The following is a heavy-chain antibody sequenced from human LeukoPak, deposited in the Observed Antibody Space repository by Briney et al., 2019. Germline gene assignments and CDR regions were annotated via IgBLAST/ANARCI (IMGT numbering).Heavy chain of an antibody. J-gene: IGHJ3*01. D-gene: IGHD5/OR15-5a*01. CDR1: GYRFTSYW. Sequence: GESLKISCKGSGYRFTSYWIGWVRQMPGKGLEWMGIIYPGDSDTRYSPSFQGQVTISADNSISTAYLQWSSLKASDTAMHYCARLLAVSTNFDAFDVWGQGTMVTVSS. V-gene: IGHV5-51*01. CDR2: IYPGDSDT. CDR3: ARLLAVSTNFDAFDV.